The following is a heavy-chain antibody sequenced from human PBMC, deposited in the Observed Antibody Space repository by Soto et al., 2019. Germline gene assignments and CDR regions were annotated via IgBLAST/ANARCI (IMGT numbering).Heavy chain of an antibody. CDR3: ARAPPFGGMDV. J-gene: IGHJ6*02. CDR2: IYYSGST. Sequence: QLQLQESGPGLVKPSETLSLTCTVSGGSISSSSYYWGWIRQPPGKGLEWIGSIYYSGSTYYNPSPRSXXPXSXXTAMNQSSLMLGFLAAADTAMYYCARAPPFGGMDVWGQGTTVTVSS. CDR1: GGSISSSSYY. D-gene: IGHD3-16*01. V-gene: IGHV4-39*01.